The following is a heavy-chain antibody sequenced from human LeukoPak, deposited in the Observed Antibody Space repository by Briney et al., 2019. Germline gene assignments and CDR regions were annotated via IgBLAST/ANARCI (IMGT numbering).Heavy chain of an antibody. CDR2: ISGSGGST. V-gene: IGHV3-23*01. CDR1: GFTFSSYG. CDR3: ARSPALWFGELLRYYYYYYMDV. Sequence: GGTLRLSCAASGFTFSSYGMSWVRQAPGKGLEWVSAISGSGGSTYYADSVKGRFTISRDNSKNTLYLQMNSLRAEDTAVYYCARSPALWFGELLRYYYYYYMDVWGKGTTVTISS. D-gene: IGHD3-10*01. J-gene: IGHJ6*03.